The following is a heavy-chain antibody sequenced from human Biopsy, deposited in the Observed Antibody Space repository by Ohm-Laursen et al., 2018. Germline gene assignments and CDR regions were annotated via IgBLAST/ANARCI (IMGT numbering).Heavy chain of an antibody. V-gene: IGHV4-4*07. CDR3: ARDYDTSGYYFVS. Sequence: SETLSLTCTVSGAFMNNYYWTWIRQPAGKGLEWIGRVHPGGTTNYNPSLESRLTLSGDTSKNQFSLKLNSVTAADTAVYYCARDYDTSGYYFVSWGQGTLVTVSS. J-gene: IGHJ4*02. D-gene: IGHD3-22*01. CDR1: GAFMNNYY. CDR2: VHPGGTT.